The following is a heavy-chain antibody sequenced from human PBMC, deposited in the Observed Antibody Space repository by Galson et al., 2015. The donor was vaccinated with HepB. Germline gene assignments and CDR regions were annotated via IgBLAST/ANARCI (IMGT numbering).Heavy chain of an antibody. CDR2: IGGTGSDK. Sequence: SLRLSCAASGFTFSNYAMNWVRQAPGKGLEWVSDIGGTGSDKHYADSVKGRFTISRDNSRNTLYLQMNSLRAEDTAIYYGAKDADCNHQVSDPFDIWGQGTMVTVSS. D-gene: IGHD2/OR15-2a*01. CDR1: GFTFSNYA. J-gene: IGHJ3*02. V-gene: IGHV3-23*01. CDR3: AKDADCNHQVSDPFDI.